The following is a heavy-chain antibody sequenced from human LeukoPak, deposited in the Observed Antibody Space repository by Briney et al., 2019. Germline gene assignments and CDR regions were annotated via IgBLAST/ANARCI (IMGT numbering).Heavy chain of an antibody. CDR2: ISGSGGST. J-gene: IGHJ4*02. D-gene: IGHD2/OR15-2a*01. CDR1: GFTFSTYA. Sequence: GGPWRFPVPASGFTFSTYARSGVRRAPGKGLEWVSAISGSGGSTYYADSVKGRFTISRDNSKNTLYLQMNSLRAEDTAVYYCANLFRDYWGQGTLVTVFS. CDR3: ANLFRDY. V-gene: IGHV3-23*01.